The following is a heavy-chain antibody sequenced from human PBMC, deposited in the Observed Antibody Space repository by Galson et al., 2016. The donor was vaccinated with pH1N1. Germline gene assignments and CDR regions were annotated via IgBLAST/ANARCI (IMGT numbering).Heavy chain of an antibody. D-gene: IGHD3-16*01. CDR2: ISGNGGSP. V-gene: IGHV3-23*01. CDR1: GFTFSTFA. Sequence: SLRLSCAASGFTFSTFAVIWVRQAPGKGLEWVSVISGNGGSPFYADSVKGRFTISRDNSKNTLFLQMNSLRVEDTALYYCAKGGSPQTPNDAFDVWGQGSMVTVSS. CDR3: AKGGSPQTPNDAFDV. J-gene: IGHJ3*01.